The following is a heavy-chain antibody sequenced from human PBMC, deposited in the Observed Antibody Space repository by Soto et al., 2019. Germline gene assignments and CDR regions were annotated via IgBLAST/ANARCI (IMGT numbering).Heavy chain of an antibody. CDR2: IYPGDSDT. J-gene: IGHJ3*02. V-gene: IGHV5-51*01. CDR3: AGSSYDSSGYYPWHAFDI. CDR1: GYSFTSYW. D-gene: IGHD3-22*01. Sequence: PGESLKISCKGSGYSFTSYWIGWVRQMPGKGLEWMGIIYPGDSDTRYSPSFQGQVTISADKSISTAYLQWSSLKASDTAMYYCAGSSYDSSGYYPWHAFDIWGQGTMVTVSS.